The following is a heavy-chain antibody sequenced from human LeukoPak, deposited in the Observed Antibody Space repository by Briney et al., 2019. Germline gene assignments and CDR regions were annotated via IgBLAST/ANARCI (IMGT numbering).Heavy chain of an antibody. V-gene: IGHV3-48*01. Sequence: GGSLRLSCAASGFTLSIYIMNWVRPAPGKGLEWVSYISSNSSTIYYEDSVKGRFTISRDNAKNSLYLQMNSLRAEDTAVYYCARDRYYSSGWYEGIDYWGQGTLVTVSS. J-gene: IGHJ4*02. CDR3: ARDRYYSSGWYEGIDY. CDR1: GFTLSIYI. CDR2: ISSNSSTI. D-gene: IGHD6-19*01.